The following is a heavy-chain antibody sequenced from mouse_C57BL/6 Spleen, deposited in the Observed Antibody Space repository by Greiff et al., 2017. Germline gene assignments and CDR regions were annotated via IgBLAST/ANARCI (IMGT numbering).Heavy chain of an antibody. CDR2: FYPGSGSI. J-gene: IGHJ1*03. CDR3: ARHEEGYYSNYDWYFDV. V-gene: IGHV1-62-2*01. Sequence: VKLQQSGAELVKPGASVKLSCKASGYTFTEYTIHWVQQRSGQGLEWIGWFYPGSGSIKYNEKFKDKATLTADKSSSTVYMELSRLTSEDSAVYFCARHEEGYYSNYDWYFDVWGTGTTVTVSS. CDR1: GYTFTEYT. D-gene: IGHD2-5*01.